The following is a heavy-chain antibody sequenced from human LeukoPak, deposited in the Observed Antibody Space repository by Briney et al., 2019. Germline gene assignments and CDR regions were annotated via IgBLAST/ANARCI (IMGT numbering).Heavy chain of an antibody. CDR1: GGSISSYY. Sequence: SETLSLTCTVSGGSISSYYWSWIRQPAGKGLEWIGRIYTSGSTNYNPSLKSRVTMSVDTSKNQFSLKLSSVTAADTAVYYCARVVYDSSGYSLFDYWGQRTLVTVSS. J-gene: IGHJ4*02. D-gene: IGHD3-22*01. CDR2: IYTSGST. CDR3: ARVVYDSSGYSLFDY. V-gene: IGHV4-4*07.